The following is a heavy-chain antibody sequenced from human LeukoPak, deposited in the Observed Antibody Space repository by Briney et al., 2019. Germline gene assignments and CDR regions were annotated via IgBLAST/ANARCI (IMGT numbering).Heavy chain of an antibody. D-gene: IGHD6-13*01. CDR3: ARDSRSGYSSSWYDGMDV. Sequence: GESLKISCKGFGYNFANYWIGWVRQMPGKGLEWMGIIYPGDSDTRYSPSFQGQVTISADKSISTAYLQWSSLKASDTAMYYCARDSRSGYSSSWYDGMDVWGQGTTVTVSS. CDR1: GYNFANYW. J-gene: IGHJ6*02. V-gene: IGHV5-51*01. CDR2: IYPGDSDT.